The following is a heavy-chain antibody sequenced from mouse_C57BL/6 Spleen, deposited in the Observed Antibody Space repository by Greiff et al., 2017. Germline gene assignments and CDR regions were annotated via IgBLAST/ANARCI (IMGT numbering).Heavy chain of an antibody. CDR3: ARHEDYYGSSFYFDY. Sequence: VKLMESGAELVKPGASVKLSCKASGYTFTEYTIHWVKQRSGQGLEWIGWFYPGSGSIKYNEKFKDKATLTADKSSSTVYMELSRLTSEDSAVYFCARHEDYYGSSFYFDYWGQGTTLTVSS. CDR2: FYPGSGSI. V-gene: IGHV1-62-2*01. D-gene: IGHD1-1*01. J-gene: IGHJ2*01. CDR1: GYTFTEYT.